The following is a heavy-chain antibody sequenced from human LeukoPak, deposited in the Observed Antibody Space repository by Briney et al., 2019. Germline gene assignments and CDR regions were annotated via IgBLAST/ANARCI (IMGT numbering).Heavy chain of an antibody. CDR3: AKDPSGWYRGYFDY. J-gene: IGHJ4*02. D-gene: IGHD6-19*01. V-gene: IGHV3-30*18. Sequence: SGGSLRLSCAASDFLFSLYALHWVRQAPGKGLGWVAVISYDENDKYYADSVKGRFTISRDNAKNTLYLQMNSLRAEDTAVYYCAKDPSGWYRGYFDYWGQGTLVTVSS. CDR2: ISYDENDK. CDR1: DFLFSLYA.